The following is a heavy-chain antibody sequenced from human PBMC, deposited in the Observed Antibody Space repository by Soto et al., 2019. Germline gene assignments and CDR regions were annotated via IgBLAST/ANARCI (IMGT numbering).Heavy chain of an antibody. CDR1: GYTFTSYA. J-gene: IGHJ4*02. Sequence: ASVKVSCKASGYTFTSYAMHWVRQAPGQRLEWMGWINAGNGNTKYSQKFQGRVTITRDTSASTAYMELSSLRSEDTAVYYCARKRLTSIAARPGEIDYWGQGTLVTVSS. CDR2: INAGNGNT. D-gene: IGHD6-6*01. CDR3: ARKRLTSIAARPGEIDY. V-gene: IGHV1-3*01.